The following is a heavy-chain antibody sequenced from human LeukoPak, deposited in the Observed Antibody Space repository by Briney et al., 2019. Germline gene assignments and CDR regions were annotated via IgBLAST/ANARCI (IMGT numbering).Heavy chain of an antibody. CDR2: IHHSGST. D-gene: IGHD3-9*01. CDR3: ARGNNFLTGDPFDS. V-gene: IGHV4-4*02. CDR1: GGSISSDNW. J-gene: IGHJ4*02. Sequence: SETLSLTCAASGGSISSDNWWIWVRQTPGKGLLWIGQIHHSGSTNCRPSLKSRVTMSVDKSKNQFSLKLTSVTAADTALYYCARGNNFLTGDPFDSWGQGTPVSVSS.